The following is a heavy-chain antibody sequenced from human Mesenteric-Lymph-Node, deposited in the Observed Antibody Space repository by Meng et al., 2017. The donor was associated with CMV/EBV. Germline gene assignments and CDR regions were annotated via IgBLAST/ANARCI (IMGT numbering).Heavy chain of an antibody. Sequence: ASGYTFTGYYMHWVRQAPGQGLEWMGRINPNSGGTNYAQKFQGRVTMTRDTSISTAYMELSRLRSDDTAVYYCARLPTSSSTSFNDYWGQGTLVTVSS. J-gene: IGHJ4*02. V-gene: IGHV1-2*06. CDR2: INPNSGGT. CDR3: ARLPTSSSTSFNDY. D-gene: IGHD6-13*01. CDR1: GYTFTGYY.